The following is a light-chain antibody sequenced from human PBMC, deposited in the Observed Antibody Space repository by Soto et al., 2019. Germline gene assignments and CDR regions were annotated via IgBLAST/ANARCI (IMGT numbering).Light chain of an antibody. CDR3: QQYSNWHPWT. CDR1: QSLSGN. V-gene: IGKV3-15*01. Sequence: MVMTQSPATLAVSPGETATLSCRASQSLSGNLAWYQQKPGQAPRLILFRASTRATGVPARFSGSGSGTDFTLTLSGLQSEDFAVYYCQQYSNWHPWTFGPGTQVDIK. J-gene: IGKJ1*01. CDR2: RAS.